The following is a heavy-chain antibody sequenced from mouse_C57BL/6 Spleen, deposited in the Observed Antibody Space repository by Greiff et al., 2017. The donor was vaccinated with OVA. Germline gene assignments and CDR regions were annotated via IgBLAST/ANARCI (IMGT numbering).Heavy chain of an antibody. Sequence: DVQLQESGAELVRPGASVKLSCTASGFNINDYYMHWVKQRPEQGLEWIGRIDPEAGDTEYAPKFQGKATMTADKSSNTAYLQHSSLTSEDTAVYYCTPNCARYAIDYWGQGTSVTVSS. CDR2: IDPEAGDT. J-gene: IGHJ4*01. CDR1: GFNINDYY. V-gene: IGHV14-1*01. CDR3: TPNCARYAIDY.